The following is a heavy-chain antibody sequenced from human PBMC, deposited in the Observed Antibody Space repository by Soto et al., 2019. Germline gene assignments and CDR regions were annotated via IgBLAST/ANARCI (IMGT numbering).Heavy chain of an antibody. CDR3: ARGSLPATYYDFWSGYYFDY. D-gene: IGHD3-3*01. Sequence: GGSLRLSCAASGFTVSSNYMSWVRQAPGKGLEWVSVIYSGGSTYYADSVKGRFTISRDNSKNTLYLQMNSLRAEDTAVYYCARGSLPATYYDFWSGYYFDYWGQGTLVTVSS. J-gene: IGHJ4*02. CDR1: GFTVSSNY. V-gene: IGHV3-66*01. CDR2: IYSGGST.